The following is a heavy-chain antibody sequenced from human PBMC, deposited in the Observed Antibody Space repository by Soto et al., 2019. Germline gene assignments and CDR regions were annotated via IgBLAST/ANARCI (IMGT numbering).Heavy chain of an antibody. Sequence: GESLKISCMGSGYKVSTWHNFTSYWIAWVRQMPGEGLEWMGIIYPGDSDTRYSPSFQGQVTISADKSISTAYLQWSSLKASDTAMYYCARGSSSFHYYGMDVWGQGTTVTVSS. J-gene: IGHJ6*02. CDR1: GYKVSTWHNFTSYW. CDR3: ARGSSSFHYYGMDV. D-gene: IGHD6-13*01. CDR2: IYPGDSDT. V-gene: IGHV5-51*01.